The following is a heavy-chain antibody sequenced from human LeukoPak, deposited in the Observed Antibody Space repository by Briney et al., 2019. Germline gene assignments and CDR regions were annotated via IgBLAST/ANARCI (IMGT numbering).Heavy chain of an antibody. CDR3: ARGGTSFDY. Sequence: SETLSLTCTVSGGSTSTYYLSWIRQPAGKGLEWIGRIYTNGITDYNPSLQSRVTMSVDTSKNQFSLKLNSLTAADTAVYYCARGGTSFDYWGQGTLVTLSS. CDR2: IYTNGIT. CDR1: GGSTSTYY. V-gene: IGHV4-4*07. J-gene: IGHJ4*02.